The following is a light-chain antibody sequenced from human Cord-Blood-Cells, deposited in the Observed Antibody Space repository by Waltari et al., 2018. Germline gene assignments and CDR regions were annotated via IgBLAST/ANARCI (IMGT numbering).Light chain of an antibody. CDR1: QSVSSD. CDR3: QQRSNWPPLT. V-gene: IGKV3-11*01. CDR2: DAS. Sequence: DIVSTQSPATRSLSPGERATLACRASQSVSSDLAWYQQKPGQAPRPLIYDASNRATGIPARFSGSGSGTDFTLTISSLEPEDFAVYYCQQRSNWPPLTFGGGTKVEIK. J-gene: IGKJ4*01.